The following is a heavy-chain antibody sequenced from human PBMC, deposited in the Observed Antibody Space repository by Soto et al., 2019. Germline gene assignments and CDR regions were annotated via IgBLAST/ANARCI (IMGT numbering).Heavy chain of an antibody. CDR3: AKDGYKYKYYSDY. V-gene: IGHV3-30*18. J-gene: IGHJ4*02. D-gene: IGHD5-18*01. CDR2: ISKDGGDK. Sequence: QVQLVESGGGVVQPGGSLRLSCAAYGFSFSRYGIHWVRQAPGKGLEWVAVISKDGGDKEYAESVKGRCTISRENSKSTVYLQMNSLRVEDTAVYYCAKDGYKYKYYSDYWGQGTLVTVSS. CDR1: GFSFSRYG.